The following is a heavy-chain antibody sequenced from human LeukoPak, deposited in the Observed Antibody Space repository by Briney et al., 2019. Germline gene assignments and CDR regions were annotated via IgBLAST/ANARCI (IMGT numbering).Heavy chain of an antibody. J-gene: IGHJ6*03. D-gene: IGHD3-16*02. Sequence: ASVKVSCKASGGTFSSYAISWVRQAPGQGLEWMGGIILIFGTANYAQKFQGRVTITTDESTSTAYIELSSLRSEDTAVYYCARRESLKNGYYYYYYYMDVWGKGTTVTVSS. CDR3: ARRESLKNGYYYYYYYMDV. CDR1: GGTFSSYA. CDR2: IILIFGTA. V-gene: IGHV1-69*05.